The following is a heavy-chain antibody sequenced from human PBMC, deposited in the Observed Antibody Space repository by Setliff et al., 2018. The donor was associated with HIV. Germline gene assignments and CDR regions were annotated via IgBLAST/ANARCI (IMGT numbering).Heavy chain of an antibody. D-gene: IGHD1-1*01. CDR2: ISPHNGNT. Sequence: ASVKVSCKASGYIFTNQYITWVRQAPGQGLEWMGWISPHNGNTKYGEKFQARVTMTADTSTTTAYMELRSLTSDDTAMYYCAKGYTWSVVGALDVWGQGTKVTVSS. V-gene: IGHV1-18*01. CDR3: AKGYTWSVVGALDV. CDR1: GYIFTNQY. J-gene: IGHJ3*01.